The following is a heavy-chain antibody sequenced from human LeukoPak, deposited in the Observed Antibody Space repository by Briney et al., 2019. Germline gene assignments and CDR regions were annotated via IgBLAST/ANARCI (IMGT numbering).Heavy chain of an antibody. CDR3: ARGGGLDV. CDR1: GFTFSSYV. V-gene: IGHV3-30*04. D-gene: IGHD3-16*01. CDR2: ISYEGSNK. Sequence: QAGGSLRLSCAASGFTFSSYVMHWVRQAPGKGLEWVAVISYEGSNKQYADSVKGRFTISRDNAKNSLYLQMSNLRAEDTAVYFCARGGGLDVWGQGATVTVSS. J-gene: IGHJ6*02.